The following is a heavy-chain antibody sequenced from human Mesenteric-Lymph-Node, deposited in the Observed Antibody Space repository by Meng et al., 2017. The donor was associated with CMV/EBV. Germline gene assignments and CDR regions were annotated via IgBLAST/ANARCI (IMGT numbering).Heavy chain of an antibody. CDR3: ARGGFLTVDY. Sequence: SETLSLTCAVSGGSVSSGSYYWSWIRQPPGKGLEWIGYIYYSGSTNYNPSLKSRVTISVDTSKNQFSLKLSSVTAADTAVYYCARGGFLTVDYWGQGTLVTVSS. J-gene: IGHJ4*02. D-gene: IGHD1-14*01. CDR1: GGSVSSGSYY. V-gene: IGHV4-61*01. CDR2: IYYSGST.